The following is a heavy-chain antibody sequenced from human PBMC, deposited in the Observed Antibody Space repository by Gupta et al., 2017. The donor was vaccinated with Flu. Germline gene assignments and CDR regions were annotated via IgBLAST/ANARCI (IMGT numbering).Heavy chain of an antibody. CDR3: ARDRVGEKDY. D-gene: IGHD1-26*01. CDR1: GFTFRSYE. Sequence: EVQLVESGGGLVQPGGSLRLSCAASGFTFRSYEMNWVRQAPGKGLEWVSYISDSGRTTYYADSVKGRFIISRDNAKNSLYLQMNSLRAEDTAVYYCARDRVGEKDYWGQGTLVTVSS. J-gene: IGHJ4*02. CDR2: ISDSGRTT. V-gene: IGHV3-48*03.